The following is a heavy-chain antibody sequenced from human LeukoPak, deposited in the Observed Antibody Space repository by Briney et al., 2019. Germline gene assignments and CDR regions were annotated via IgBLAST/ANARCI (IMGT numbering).Heavy chain of an antibody. J-gene: IGHJ6*02. CDR1: GGSISSYY. V-gene: IGHV4-59*08. D-gene: IGHD3-10*01. Sequence: SETLSLTCTVSGGSISSYYWSWIRQPPGKGLEWIGYIYYSGSTNYNPSLKSRVTISVDTSKNQFSLKLSSVTAADSAVYDCARRLVVRGNLNYYYYGMDVWGQGTTVTVS. CDR2: IYYSGST. CDR3: ARRLVVRGNLNYYYYGMDV.